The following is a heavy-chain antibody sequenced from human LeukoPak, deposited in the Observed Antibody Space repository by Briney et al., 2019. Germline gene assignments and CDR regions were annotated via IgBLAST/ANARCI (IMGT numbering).Heavy chain of an antibody. Sequence: GGSLRLSCAASGFTFHDFAMHWVRQAPGKGLEWVSGINWDSDNIAYADSVKGRFTISRDNAKNSLYLQMNNPRAEDTAFYYCAKGGGWFYYFDYWGQGTLVTVSS. CDR3: AKGGGWFYYFDY. J-gene: IGHJ4*02. V-gene: IGHV3-9*01. CDR1: GFTFHDFA. D-gene: IGHD6-19*01. CDR2: INWDSDNI.